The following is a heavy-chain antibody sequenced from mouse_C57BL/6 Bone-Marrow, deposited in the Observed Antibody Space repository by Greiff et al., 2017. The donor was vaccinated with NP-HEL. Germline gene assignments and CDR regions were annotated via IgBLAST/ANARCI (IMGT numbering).Heavy chain of an antibody. CDR2: IYPRSGNT. D-gene: IGHD1-1*01. CDR1: GYTFTSYW. J-gene: IGHJ3*01. V-gene: IGHV1-55*01. Sequence: VQLQQPGAELVKPGASVKMSCKASGYTFTSYWITWVKQRPGQGLEWIGDIYPRSGNTYYNEKFKGKATLTADKSSSTAYMELRSLTSEDSAVYFCAVLLRPWFAYWGQGTLVTVSA. CDR3: AVLLRPWFAY.